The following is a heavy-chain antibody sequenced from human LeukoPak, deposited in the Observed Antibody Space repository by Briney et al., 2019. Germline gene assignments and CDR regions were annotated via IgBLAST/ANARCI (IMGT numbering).Heavy chain of an antibody. CDR1: GYTFTSYD. Sequence: ASVKVSCTASGYTFTSYDINWVRHATGQGLEWIDCMNPHSGTTSYAQNFQGRVTMTRNTSISTAYLELSSLRSEDTAVYYCAGVVPAAILSWGQGTLVTVSS. V-gene: IGHV1-8*01. CDR3: AGVVPAAILS. CDR2: MNPHSGTT. D-gene: IGHD2-2*02. J-gene: IGHJ4*02.